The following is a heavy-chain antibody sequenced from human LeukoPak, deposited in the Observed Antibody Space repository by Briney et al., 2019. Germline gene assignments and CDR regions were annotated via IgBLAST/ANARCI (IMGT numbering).Heavy chain of an antibody. D-gene: IGHD6-19*01. J-gene: IGHJ4*02. Sequence: GASVKVSCKASGYTFIDYYMHWVRQAPGQGLEWMGWINPKNGGTRYSQKFQGRVTTTRDRSISTVYMEVTGLESDDTAVYYCARSSGFSRFDYWGQGALVTVSS. CDR2: INPKNGGT. CDR3: ARSSGFSRFDY. V-gene: IGHV1-2*02. CDR1: GYTFIDYY.